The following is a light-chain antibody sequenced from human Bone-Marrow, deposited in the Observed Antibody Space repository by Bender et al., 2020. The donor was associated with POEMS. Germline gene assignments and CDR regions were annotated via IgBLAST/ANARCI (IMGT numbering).Light chain of an antibody. CDR3: SSYTRTTTRV. Sequence: QSALTQPRSVSGSPGQSVTISCTGTRSDVGGYNYVSWYQQHPGKAPKLMIYEVSKRPSGVSNRFSGSKSGNTASLTISGLQAEDEADYYCSSYTRTTTRVFGTGTKVTV. V-gene: IGLV2-14*01. J-gene: IGLJ1*01. CDR2: EVS. CDR1: RSDVGGYNY.